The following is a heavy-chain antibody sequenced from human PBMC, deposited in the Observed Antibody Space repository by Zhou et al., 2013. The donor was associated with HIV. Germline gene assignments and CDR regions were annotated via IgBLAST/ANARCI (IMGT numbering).Heavy chain of an antibody. D-gene: IGHD6-25*01. CDR3: ARALSARWVGGGFFYMDV. Sequence: QVQLVQSGPEVKKPGASVKVSCKASGGTFSSYAISWVRQAPGQGLEWMGGIIPIFGTANYAQKFQGRVSLTTDTSTDTAYMELRSLRSDDTAVYYCARALSARWVGGGFFYMDVWGKGTTVTVS. CDR1: GGTFSSYA. J-gene: IGHJ6*03. CDR2: IIPIFGTA. V-gene: IGHV1-69*05.